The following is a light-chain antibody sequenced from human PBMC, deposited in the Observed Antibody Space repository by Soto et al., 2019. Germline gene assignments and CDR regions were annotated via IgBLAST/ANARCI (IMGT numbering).Light chain of an antibody. J-gene: IGKJ5*01. V-gene: IGKV3-20*01. CDR2: GAS. CDR3: QQYGSSPPIT. Sequence: EIVLTQSPGTLSLSPGETATLSCRASQSVSNNSLAWYQQKPGQAPRLFIYGASNRAAGVPDRFGGSGSGTDFALTISRLEPEDFAVYYCQQYGSSPPITFGQGTRLEIK. CDR1: QSVSNNS.